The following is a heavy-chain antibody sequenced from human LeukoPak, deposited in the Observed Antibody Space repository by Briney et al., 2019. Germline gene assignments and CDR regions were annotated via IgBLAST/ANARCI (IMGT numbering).Heavy chain of an antibody. CDR3: ARYYYGSGSSLDY. Sequence: EPGGSLRLSCAASGFTFRNFAMTWVRRAPGKGLEWVSVIYSGGSTYYADSVKGRFTIFRDNSKNTLYLQMNSLRAEDTAVYYCARYYYGSGSSLDYWGQGTLVTVSS. V-gene: IGHV3-66*01. J-gene: IGHJ4*02. CDR2: IYSGGST. D-gene: IGHD3-10*01. CDR1: GFTFRNFA.